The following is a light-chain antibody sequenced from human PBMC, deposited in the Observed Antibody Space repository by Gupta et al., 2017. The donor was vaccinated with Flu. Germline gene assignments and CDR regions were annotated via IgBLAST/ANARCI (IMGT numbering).Light chain of an antibody. J-gene: IGKJ2*03. CDR3: QQSRDSYS. Sequence: DIQMTQSPSSLSASVGDRVTITCRASQSISTYLNWYQQRPGKAPKVLISGASNLQSGVPSRFSGSGSGTHFTLTISSLQPEDFVTYFCQQSRDSYSFGRGTKLEIK. V-gene: IGKV1-39*01. CDR2: GAS. CDR1: QSISTY.